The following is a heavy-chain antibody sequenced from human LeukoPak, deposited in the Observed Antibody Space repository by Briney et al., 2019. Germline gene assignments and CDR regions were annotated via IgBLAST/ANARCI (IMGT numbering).Heavy chain of an antibody. Sequence: GGSLRLSCAASGFTLSSYAMSWVRQAPGKGLEWVSGISDSGGSTYYADSVKGRFTISRDNSKNTLYLQMNSLRAEDTAVYYCAKDREVGATYFDYWGQGTLVTVSS. V-gene: IGHV3-23*01. CDR2: ISDSGGST. CDR3: AKDREVGATYFDY. CDR1: GFTLSSYA. D-gene: IGHD1-26*01. J-gene: IGHJ4*02.